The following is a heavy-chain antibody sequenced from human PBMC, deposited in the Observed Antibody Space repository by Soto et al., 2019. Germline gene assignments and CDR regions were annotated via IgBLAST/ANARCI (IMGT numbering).Heavy chain of an antibody. CDR3: ATMEYSSSSDY. V-gene: IGHV3-15*01. CDR1: GFTFSNAW. J-gene: IGHJ4*02. Sequence: GGSLRLSCAASGFTFSNAWMSWVRQAPGKGLEWVGRIKSKTDGGTTDYAAPVKGRFTISRDDSKNTLYLQMNSLKTKATAVYYCATMEYSSSSDYWGQGTLVTVSS. CDR2: IKSKTDGGTT. D-gene: IGHD6-6*01.